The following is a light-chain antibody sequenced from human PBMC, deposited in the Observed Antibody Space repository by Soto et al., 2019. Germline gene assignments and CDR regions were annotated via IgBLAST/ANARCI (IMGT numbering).Light chain of an antibody. V-gene: IGLV2-23*02. CDR3: CSYAGSSIVV. CDR2: EVS. CDR1: SSDVGSYNL. Sequence: QSALTQPASVSGSPGQSIIISCTGTSSDVGSYNLVSWYQQHPGKAPKLMIYEVSKRPSGVSNRFSGSKSGNTASLTISGLQAEDEADYYCCSYAGSSIVVFGGGTQLTVL. J-gene: IGLJ2*01.